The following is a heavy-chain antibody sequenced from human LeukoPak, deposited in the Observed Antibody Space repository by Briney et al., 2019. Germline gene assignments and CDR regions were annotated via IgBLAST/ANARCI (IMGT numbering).Heavy chain of an antibody. CDR1: GFTFSSHW. J-gene: IGHJ3*02. D-gene: IGHD3-22*01. Sequence: GGSLRLSCAASGFTFSSHWMHWARQGPGKGLVWVSRINGDETSTAYADSVKGRFTISRDNAKNTLYLQMNSLRADDTAVYYCARVRGVKRYYDSSGYLSAFDIWGQGTMVTVSS. CDR3: ARVRGVKRYYDSSGYLSAFDI. CDR2: INGDETST. V-gene: IGHV3-74*01.